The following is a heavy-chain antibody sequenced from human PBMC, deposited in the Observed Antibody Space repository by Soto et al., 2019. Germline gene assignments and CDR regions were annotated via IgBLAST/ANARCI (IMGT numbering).Heavy chain of an antibody. CDR3: ARDHRGGTDAFDI. CDR1: GYTLTSFG. D-gene: IGHD2-15*01. V-gene: IGHV1-18*01. J-gene: IGHJ3*02. Sequence: QVQLVQSGAEVKKPGASVKVSCKASGYTLTSFGVSWVRQAPGQGLEWMGWISAYNGNTNYAENLQGRVTMTTDTATSTAYMELRSLRSDDTAVYYCARDHRGGTDAFDIWGQGTMVTVSS. CDR2: ISAYNGNT.